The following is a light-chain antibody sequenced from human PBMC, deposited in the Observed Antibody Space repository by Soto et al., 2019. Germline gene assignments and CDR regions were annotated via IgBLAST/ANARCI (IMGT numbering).Light chain of an antibody. CDR2: KAS. J-gene: IGKJ1*01. V-gene: IGKV1-5*03. CDR1: QSINTW. CDR3: QQYNTYPWT. Sequence: DILMTQSPSTLSASVGDRVTITCRASQSINTWLAWYRQKPGKAPNLLIYKASSLESGVPSRFSGSGSGTEFTLTISSLQPDDFATYYCQQYNTYPWTFGQGTKVEIK.